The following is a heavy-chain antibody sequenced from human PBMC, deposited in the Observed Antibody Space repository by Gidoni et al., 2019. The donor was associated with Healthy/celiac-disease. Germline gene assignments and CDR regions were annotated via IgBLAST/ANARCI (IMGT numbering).Heavy chain of an antibody. CDR1: GGTFSSYA. Sequence: QVQLVQSGAEVKKPGSSVKVSCKASGGTFSSYAISWVRQAPGQGLEWMGRIIPILGIANYAQKFQGRVTITADKSTSTAYMELSSLRSEDTAVYYCARGYRIAAAGLDFDYWGQGTLVTVSS. D-gene: IGHD6-13*01. CDR2: IIPILGIA. V-gene: IGHV1-69*04. J-gene: IGHJ4*02. CDR3: ARGYRIAAAGLDFDY.